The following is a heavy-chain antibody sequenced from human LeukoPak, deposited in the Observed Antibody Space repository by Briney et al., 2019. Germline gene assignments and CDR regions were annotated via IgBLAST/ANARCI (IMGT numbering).Heavy chain of an antibody. V-gene: IGHV3-23*01. Sequence: GGSLRLSCAASGSTFSSFAMNWVRQAPGKGLEWVSGISGGGGSTDYADSVKGRFTISRDNSKNTLYLQMNSLSAEDTAVYYCASRNHYETSGYYRYYFDYWGQGTQVTVSS. D-gene: IGHD3-22*01. CDR1: GSTFSSFA. J-gene: IGHJ4*02. CDR3: ASRNHYETSGYYRYYFDY. CDR2: ISGGGGST.